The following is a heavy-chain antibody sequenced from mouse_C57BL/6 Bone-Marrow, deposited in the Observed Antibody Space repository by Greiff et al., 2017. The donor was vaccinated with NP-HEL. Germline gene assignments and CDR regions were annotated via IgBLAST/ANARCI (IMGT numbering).Heavy chain of an antibody. CDR3: ARDFDGYPAWFAY. CDR1: GFTFSSYA. D-gene: IGHD2-3*01. J-gene: IGHJ3*01. V-gene: IGHV5-4*01. CDR2: ISAGGSYT. Sequence: EVKVVESGGGLVKPGGSLKLSCAASGFTFSSYAMSWVRQTPEKRLEWVATISAGGSYTYYPDNVKGRFTISRDNAKNNLYLQMSHLKSEDTAMYYCARDFDGYPAWFAYWGQGTLVTVSA.